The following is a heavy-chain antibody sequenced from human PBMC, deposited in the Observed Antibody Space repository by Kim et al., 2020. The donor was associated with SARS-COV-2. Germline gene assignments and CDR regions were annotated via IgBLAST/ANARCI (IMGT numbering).Heavy chain of an antibody. V-gene: IGHV4-61*01. D-gene: IGHD3-22*01. J-gene: IGHJ4*02. CDR1: GASVSSSTIY. Sequence: SETLSLTCTVSGASVSSSTIYWSWIRQPPGEGLEWIGYIYFTGSTSYNPSLKSRVTMSMVASKNQLSLKLSSVSAADTAVYYCAKLLTSGYANFAAWGQG. CDR3: AKLLTSGYANFAA. CDR2: IYFTGST.